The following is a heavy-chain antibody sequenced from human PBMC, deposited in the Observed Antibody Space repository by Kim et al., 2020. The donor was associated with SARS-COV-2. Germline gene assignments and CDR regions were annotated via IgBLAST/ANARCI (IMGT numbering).Heavy chain of an antibody. Sequence: GGSLRLSCAASGFTFSSYAMHWVRQAPGKGLEWVAVISYDGSNKYYADSVKGRFTISRDNSKNTLYLQMNSLRAEDTAVYYCARGFVPRVSSGYSSSWVDLDYWGQGTLVTVSS. CDR2: ISYDGSNK. CDR3: ARGFVPRVSSGYSSSWVDLDY. CDR1: GFTFSSYA. J-gene: IGHJ4*02. V-gene: IGHV3-30*04. D-gene: IGHD6-13*01.